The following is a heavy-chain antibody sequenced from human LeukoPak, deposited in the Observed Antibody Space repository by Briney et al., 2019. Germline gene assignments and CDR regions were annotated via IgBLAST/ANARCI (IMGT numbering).Heavy chain of an antibody. Sequence: PGGSLRLSCAASGFTFSSYAMSWVRQAPGKGLEWVSVIVASGGSTYYADSVKGRFTISRDNSRNTLHLQMNSLRAEDTAVYYCAKQDYDVLTSINQWGQGTLVTVSS. CDR3: AKQDYDVLTSINQ. CDR1: GFTFSSYA. J-gene: IGHJ4*02. CDR2: IVASGGST. D-gene: IGHD3-9*01. V-gene: IGHV3-23*01.